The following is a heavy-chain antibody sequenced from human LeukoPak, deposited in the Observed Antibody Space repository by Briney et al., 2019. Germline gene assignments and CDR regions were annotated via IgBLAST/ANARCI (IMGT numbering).Heavy chain of an antibody. V-gene: IGHV3-7*01. D-gene: IGHD3-10*01. CDR1: GFTFSTYG. J-gene: IGHJ6*02. CDR3: ARDRRFISYYYGMDV. CDR2: IKQDGSEK. Sequence: GGSLKPSGAASGFTFSTYGLSWVRQAPGKGLKWVANIKQDGSEKYYVDSVKGRFTISRDNAKNSLYLQMNSLRAEDTAVYYCARDRRFISYYYGMDVWGQGTTVTVSS.